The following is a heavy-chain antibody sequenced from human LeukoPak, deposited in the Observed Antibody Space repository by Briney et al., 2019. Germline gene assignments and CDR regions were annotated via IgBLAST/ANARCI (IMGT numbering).Heavy chain of an antibody. CDR2: ISYDGSNK. CDR1: GFTFSSYA. J-gene: IGHJ4*02. V-gene: IGHV3-30*04. Sequence: GGSLRLSCAASGFTFSSYAMHWVRQAPGKGLEWVAVISYDGSNKYYADSVKGRFTISRDNSKNTLYLQMNSLRAEDTAVYYCASMTTVTTSYYFDYWGQGTLVTVSS. D-gene: IGHD4-17*01. CDR3: ASMTTVTTSYYFDY.